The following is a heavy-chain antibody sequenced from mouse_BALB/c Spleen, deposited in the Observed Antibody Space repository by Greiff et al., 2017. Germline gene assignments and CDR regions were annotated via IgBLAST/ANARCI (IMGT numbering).Heavy chain of an antibody. CDR1: GFSLTSYD. J-gene: IGHJ4*01. V-gene: IGHV2-9-2*01. CDR2: IWTGGGT. Sequence: VKLMESGPGLVAPSQSLSITCTVSGFSLTSYDISWIRQPPGKGLEWLGVIWTGGGTNYNSAFMSRLSISKDNSKSQVFLKMNSLQTDDTAIYYCVRDRGGLDYWGQGTSVTVSS. D-gene: IGHD2-13*01. CDR3: VRDRGGLDY.